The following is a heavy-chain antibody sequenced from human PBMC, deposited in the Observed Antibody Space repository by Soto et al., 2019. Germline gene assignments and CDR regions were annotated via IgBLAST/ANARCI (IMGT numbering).Heavy chain of an antibody. CDR3: ARDVDYYDRTGYSPFVF. D-gene: IGHD3-22*01. V-gene: IGHV3-33*01. J-gene: IGHJ4*02. Sequence: GGSLRLSCETSGFTFSSYGIHWVRQPPGKGLEWLAGIWYDGSNKDYADSVKGQFIISRDNAKKTVYLQMNSLRVEDTAVYFCARDVDYYDRTGYSPFVFWGQGTPVTVS. CDR1: GFTFSSYG. CDR2: IWYDGSNK.